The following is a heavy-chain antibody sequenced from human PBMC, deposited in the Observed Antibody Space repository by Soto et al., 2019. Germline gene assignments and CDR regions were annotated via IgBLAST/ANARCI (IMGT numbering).Heavy chain of an antibody. CDR3: ARPQNDILTDPYTNFFDS. J-gene: IGHJ5*01. V-gene: IGHV1-18*01. D-gene: IGHD3-9*01. CDR1: GYTFTHYG. CDR2: ISAYNGNR. Sequence: QVQLLQSGAEVKKPGASVKVSCKASGYTFTHYGITWLRQAPGQGPEWMGWISAYNGNRDYAQNLQDRVTMTTDTSTSTAYMELRSLRSDDTAVYYCARPQNDILTDPYTNFFDSWGQGTLVTVSS.